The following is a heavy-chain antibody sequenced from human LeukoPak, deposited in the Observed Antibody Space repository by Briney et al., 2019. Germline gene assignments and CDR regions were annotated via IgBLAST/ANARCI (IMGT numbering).Heavy chain of an antibody. CDR2: ISSSSSTI. CDR1: GFTFSSHS. V-gene: IGHV3-48*01. J-gene: IGHJ6*02. CDR3: ARENQTYYDFWSGYYRVYYYYGMDV. D-gene: IGHD3-3*01. Sequence: GGSLRLSCAASGFTFSSHSMNWVRQAPGKGLEWVSYISSSSSTIYYADSVKGRFTISRDNAKNSLYLHMNSLRAEDTAVYYCARENQTYYDFWSGYYRVYYYYGMDVWGQGTTVTVSS.